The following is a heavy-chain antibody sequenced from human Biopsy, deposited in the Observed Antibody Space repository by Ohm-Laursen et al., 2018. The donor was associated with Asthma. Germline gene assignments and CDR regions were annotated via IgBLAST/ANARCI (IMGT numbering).Heavy chain of an antibody. CDR3: ARKAGSCISRTCYSLDF. Sequence: SVKVSCKSLGGTFSTYVIGWVRQAPGQGLEWMGGINSVFGTTTYPQKFQDRVTITADDSTSTVYMELSSPRSEDTAVYYCARKAGSCISRTCYSLDFWGQGTLVTVSS. J-gene: IGHJ4*02. CDR2: INSVFGTT. D-gene: IGHD2-2*01. V-gene: IGHV1-69*13. CDR1: GGTFSTYV.